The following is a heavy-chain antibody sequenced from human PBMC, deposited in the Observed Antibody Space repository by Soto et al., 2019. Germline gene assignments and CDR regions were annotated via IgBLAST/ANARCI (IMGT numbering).Heavy chain of an antibody. J-gene: IGHJ5*02. V-gene: IGHV1-8*01. CDR1: GYTFTSYD. D-gene: IGHD3-9*01. CDR2: MNPNSGNT. CDR3: ARAPRYDILTNWFDP. Sequence: GAPVKVSCKASGYTFTSYDINWVRQATGQGLEWMGWMNPNSGNTGYAQKFQGRVTMTRNTSISTAYMELSSLRSEDTAVYYCARAPRYDILTNWFDPWGQGTLVTVSS.